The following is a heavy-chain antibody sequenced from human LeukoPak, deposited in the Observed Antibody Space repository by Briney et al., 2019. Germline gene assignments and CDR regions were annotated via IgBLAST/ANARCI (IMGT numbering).Heavy chain of an antibody. Sequence: GGSLRLSCAVSGITLSNYGMSWVRQAPGKGLEWVAGISDSGGRTNYADSVKGRFTISRDNPKNTIYLQMNSLRDEDTAVYFCAKRGVVIRVILVGFHKEAYYFDSWGQGALVTVSS. J-gene: IGHJ4*02. CDR3: AKRGVVIRVILVGFHKEAYYFDS. CDR1: GITLSNYG. D-gene: IGHD3-22*01. CDR2: ISDSGGRT. V-gene: IGHV3-23*01.